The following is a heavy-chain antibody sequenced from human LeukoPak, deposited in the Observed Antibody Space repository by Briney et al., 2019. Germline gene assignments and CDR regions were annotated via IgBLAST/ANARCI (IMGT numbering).Heavy chain of an antibody. V-gene: IGHV4-34*01. Sequence: PSETLSLTCAVYRGSFSGYYWSWIRQPPGKGLEWIGEINHSGSTNYNPSLKSRVTISVDTSKNQFSLKLSSVTAADTAVYYCARGLLLLWFGELFLGFDPWGQGTLVTVSS. D-gene: IGHD3-10*01. CDR2: INHSGST. J-gene: IGHJ5*02. CDR3: ARGLLLLWFGELFLGFDP. CDR1: RGSFSGYY.